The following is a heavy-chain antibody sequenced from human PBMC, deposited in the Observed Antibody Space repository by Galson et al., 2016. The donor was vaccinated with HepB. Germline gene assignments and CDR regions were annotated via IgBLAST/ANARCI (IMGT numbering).Heavy chain of an antibody. V-gene: IGHV1-69*13. CDR3: ARPVVTANDAFDI. J-gene: IGHJ3*02. D-gene: IGHD2-21*02. CDR2: IIPILNAA. CDR1: GGTFSSYA. Sequence: SVKVSCKASGGTFSSYAISWVRQAPGQGLEWMGGIIPILNAANYAPKFQGRLTITADESTSTIYMELSSLRSEDTAVYYCARPVVTANDAFDIWGQGTMVTVSS.